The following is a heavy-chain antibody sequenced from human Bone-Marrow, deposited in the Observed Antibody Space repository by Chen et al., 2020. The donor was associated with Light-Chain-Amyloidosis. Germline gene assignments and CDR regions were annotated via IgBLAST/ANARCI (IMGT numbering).Heavy chain of an antibody. J-gene: IGHJ4*02. V-gene: IGHV1-69*04. CDR2: LIPILWIA. D-gene: IGHD1-1*01. Sequence: QVQLVQSGAEVKKPGSSVKVSCKASGGTFSRYAISWVRQAPGQGLEWMGRLIPILWIANYAQKFQHRVTITADKSTRTAHMELRRLRSEDTAVYYCARGTGKPDYWGQRTLVTVSS. CDR1: GGTFSRYA. CDR3: ARGTGKPDY.